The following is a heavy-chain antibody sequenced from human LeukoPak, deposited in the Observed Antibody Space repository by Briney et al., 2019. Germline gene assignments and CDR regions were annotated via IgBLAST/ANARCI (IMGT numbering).Heavy chain of an antibody. CDR3: ARGPSITMVRGGQWYYYMDV. J-gene: IGHJ6*03. CDR1: GYTFTSYY. CDR2: INPSGGST. Sequence: ASVKVSCKASGYTFTSYYIHWVRQAPGQGLEWMGLINPSGGSTNYAQKFQGRVTMTRDTSTSTVYMELSSLRSEDPAVYYCARGPSITMVRGGQWYYYMDVWGKGTTVTISS. D-gene: IGHD3-10*01. V-gene: IGHV1-46*01.